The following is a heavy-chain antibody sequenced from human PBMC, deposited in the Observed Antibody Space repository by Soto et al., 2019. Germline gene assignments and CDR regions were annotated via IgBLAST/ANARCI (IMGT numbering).Heavy chain of an antibody. CDR1: GGTISSYF. CDR3: YGDGSGSYPCYSYGTDV. D-gene: IGHD3-10*01. CDR2: IYYTGST. J-gene: IGHJ6*02. V-gene: IGHV4-59*08. Sequence: SETLCLTCTVSGGTISSYFWSWIRKPPGKGLEWIGYIYYTGSTNYNPSLKSRVTISVDTSKNQFSLQLTSVTAADTAVSYCYGDGSGSYPCYSYGTDVWGLVSTGTVSS.